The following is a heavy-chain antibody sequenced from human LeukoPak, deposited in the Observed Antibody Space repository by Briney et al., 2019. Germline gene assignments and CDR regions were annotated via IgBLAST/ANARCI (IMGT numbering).Heavy chain of an antibody. V-gene: IGHV5-51*01. CDR1: GYSFTSYW. CDR3: ARSDGGYGGNPGTLAFDY. J-gene: IGHJ4*02. Sequence: GESLKISCKGSGYSFTSYWIGWVRQLPGKGLEWMGIIYPGDSDTRYSPSFQGQVTISADKSISTAYLQWSSLKASDTAMYYCARSDGGYGGNPGTLAFDYGGQGTLVTVSS. CDR2: IYPGDSDT. D-gene: IGHD4-23*01.